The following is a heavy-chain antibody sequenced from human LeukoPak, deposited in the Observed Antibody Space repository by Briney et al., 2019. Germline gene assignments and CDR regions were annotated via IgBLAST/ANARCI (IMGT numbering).Heavy chain of an antibody. J-gene: IGHJ4*02. V-gene: IGHV3-30*04. D-gene: IGHD6-13*01. CDR1: GFTFSSYA. Sequence: PGRSLRLPCAASGFTFSSYAMHWVRQAPGKGLEWVAVISYDGSNKYYADSVKGRFTISRDNSRNTLYLQMNSLRAEDTAVYYCARVPGSSWYYFDYWGQGTLVTVSS. CDR2: ISYDGSNK. CDR3: ARVPGSSWYYFDY.